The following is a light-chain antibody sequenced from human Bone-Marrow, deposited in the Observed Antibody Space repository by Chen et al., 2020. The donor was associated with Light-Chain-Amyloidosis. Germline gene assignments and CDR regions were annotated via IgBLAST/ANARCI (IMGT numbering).Light chain of an antibody. J-gene: IGKJ4*01. CDR1: QSISNW. V-gene: IGKV1-5*03. CDR2: KAT. Sequence: DIQMTQSPSTLSASVGDRVTITCRASQSISNWLAWFQQKLGKAPKLLIYKATSLQSEVPSSFSGSGFGTEFTLTISSLQPDDFATYYCQQYYSYPLTFGGGTKVEVK. CDR3: QQYYSYPLT.